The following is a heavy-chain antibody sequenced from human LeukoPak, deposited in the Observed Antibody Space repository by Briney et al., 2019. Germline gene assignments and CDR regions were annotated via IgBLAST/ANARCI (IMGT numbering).Heavy chain of an antibody. CDR3: AKGLASRDCSGGSCYGWFDP. Sequence: GGSLRLSCAASGFTFSSYAMSWVRQAPGKGLEWVSAISGSGGSTYYADSVKGRFTISRDNSKNTLYLQMNSLRAEDTAVYYCAKGLASRDCSGGSCYGWFDPWGQGTLVTVSP. V-gene: IGHV3-23*01. CDR1: GFTFSSYA. CDR2: ISGSGGST. J-gene: IGHJ5*02. D-gene: IGHD2-15*01.